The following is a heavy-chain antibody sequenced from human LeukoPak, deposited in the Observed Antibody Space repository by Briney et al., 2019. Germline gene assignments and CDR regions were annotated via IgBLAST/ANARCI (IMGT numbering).Heavy chain of an antibody. Sequence: PGGSLRLSCAASGFTFSTYWMTWVRQAPGKGLECVASIKEDGSDQKYLDSVKGRFTISRDNAKNSLYLQMNSLRAEDTALYYCAKGSPIAAAGTLDYWGQGTLVTVSS. J-gene: IGHJ4*02. V-gene: IGHV3-7*03. CDR2: IKEDGSDQ. D-gene: IGHD6-13*01. CDR1: GFTFSTYW. CDR3: AKGSPIAAAGTLDY.